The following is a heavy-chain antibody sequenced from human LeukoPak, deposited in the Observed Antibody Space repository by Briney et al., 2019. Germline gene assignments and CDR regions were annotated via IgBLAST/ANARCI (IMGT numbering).Heavy chain of an antibody. D-gene: IGHD3-3*01. CDR2: IIPSFGSA. J-gene: IGHJ5*02. V-gene: IGHV1-69*13. CDR3: AIGLNTIFEVDTLYNRFDP. CDR1: GGTFISYA. Sequence: SVKVSCKASGGTFISYAISWVRQAPGQGLQWRGGIIPSFGSANYAQKFHGRVTIISDDFTSTAYIQLWSLRSEHQGMCHCAIGLNTIFEVDTLYNRFDPGAQGPLVTVSS.